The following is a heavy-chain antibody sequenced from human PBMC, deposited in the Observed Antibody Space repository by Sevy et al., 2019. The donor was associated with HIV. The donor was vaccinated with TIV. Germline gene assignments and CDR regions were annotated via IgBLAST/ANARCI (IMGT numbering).Heavy chain of an antibody. Sequence: ASVKVSCKASGGTFSTYAIYWVRQAPGQGLEWMGGIIPMLGTTTFEQKFRVRLTITADESTTTAYMELSGLTSDDTAVYYCARDPGGDPRHAFDIWGQGTMVTVSS. CDR2: IIPMLGTT. CDR1: GGTFSTYA. J-gene: IGHJ3*02. CDR3: ARDPGGDPRHAFDI. V-gene: IGHV1-69*13. D-gene: IGHD1-26*01.